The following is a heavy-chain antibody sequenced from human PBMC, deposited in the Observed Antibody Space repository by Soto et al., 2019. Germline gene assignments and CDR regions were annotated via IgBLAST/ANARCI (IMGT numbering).Heavy chain of an antibody. CDR3: ARDSGFGEDYYYGMDV. CDR1: GFAFSSYG. V-gene: IGHV3-33*01. D-gene: IGHD3-10*01. Sequence: QVQLVESGGGVVQPGXSLRLSCAASGFAFSSYGMHWVRQAPGKGLEWVAVIWYDGSNKYYADSVKGRFTISRDNSKNTLYLQMNSLRAEDTDVYYCARDSGFGEDYYYGMDVWGQGTTVTVSS. J-gene: IGHJ6*02. CDR2: IWYDGSNK.